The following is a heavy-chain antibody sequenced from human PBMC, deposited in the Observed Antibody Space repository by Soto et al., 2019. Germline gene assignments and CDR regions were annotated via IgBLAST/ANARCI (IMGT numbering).Heavy chain of an antibody. J-gene: IGHJ4*02. D-gene: IGHD3-10*01. CDR2: ISYDGSNK. CDR3: VGGQYYFDS. CDR1: GFPFSSYG. V-gene: IGHV3-30*03. Sequence: QVQLVESGGGVVQPGRSLRLSCAASGFPFSSYGMHWVREAPGKGLEWVAVISYDGSNKYYADSVKGRFTISRDNSASTLYLQINSVRPEDTALYYCVGGQYYFDSRGEGTLVTVST.